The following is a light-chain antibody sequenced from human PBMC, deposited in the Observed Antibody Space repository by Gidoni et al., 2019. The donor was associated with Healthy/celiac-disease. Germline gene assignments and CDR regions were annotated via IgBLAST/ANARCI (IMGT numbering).Light chain of an antibody. Sequence: AIQLTQSPSSLSASVGDRVTITCRASQGISSALAWYQQKPGKAPKLLIYDASSLESGVPSRFSGSGSGTDFTLTISSLQPEDFAMYYCQQFNSYPTFGQGTRLEIK. CDR3: QQFNSYPT. V-gene: IGKV1-13*02. CDR1: QGISSA. CDR2: DAS. J-gene: IGKJ5*01.